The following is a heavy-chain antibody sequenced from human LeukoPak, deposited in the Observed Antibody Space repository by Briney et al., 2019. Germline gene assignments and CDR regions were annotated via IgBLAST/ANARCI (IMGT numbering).Heavy chain of an antibody. CDR2: IYYSGST. V-gene: IGHV4-59*01. D-gene: IGHD6-19*01. Sequence: SETLSLTCSVSGGSISSYYGSWIRQPPGKGLEWIGYIYYSGSTNYNLSLKSRVTISVDTSKNQFSLKLSSVTAADTAVYYCAIIAVAGTDFDYWGQGTLVTVSS. CDR1: GGSISSYY. CDR3: AIIAVAGTDFDY. J-gene: IGHJ4*02.